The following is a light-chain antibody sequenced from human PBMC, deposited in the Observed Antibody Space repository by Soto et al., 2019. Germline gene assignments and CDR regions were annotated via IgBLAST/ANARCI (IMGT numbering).Light chain of an antibody. Sequence: IQLTQSPSPLPALVEAGATSLGRPVGGLGSFLAWYQLKPGKAPKLLIYTASTLQTGVPSRFSGSGSGTDFTLTISSLQPEDFASYYCQQSYSAPYTFGQGTKVEIK. CDR3: QQSYSAPYT. J-gene: IGKJ2*01. CDR2: TAS. CDR1: GGLGSF. V-gene: IGKV1-9*01.